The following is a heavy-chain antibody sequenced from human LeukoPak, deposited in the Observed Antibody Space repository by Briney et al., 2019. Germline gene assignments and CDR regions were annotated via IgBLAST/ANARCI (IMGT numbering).Heavy chain of an antibody. D-gene: IGHD1-26*01. V-gene: IGHV3-23*01. CDR3: ARLSGSSDTGLGMDV. Sequence: HPGGSLRLSCAASGFTFRSSAMTWVRQAPGKGLEWVANCNYNADLTYYGDSVKGRFSISRDNSKNTLYLQMSSLRAEDTAVYYCARLSGSSDTGLGMDVWGQGTTVTVSS. CDR1: GFTFRSSA. CDR2: CNYNADLT. J-gene: IGHJ6*02.